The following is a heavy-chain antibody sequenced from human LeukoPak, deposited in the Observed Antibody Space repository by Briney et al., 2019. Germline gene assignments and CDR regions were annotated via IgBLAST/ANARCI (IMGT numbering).Heavy chain of an antibody. D-gene: IGHD3-10*01. CDR1: GGSFSGYY. Sequence: KPSETLSLTCAVYGGSFSGYYWSWIRQPAGKGLEWIGRIYTSGSTNYNPSLKSRVTMSVDTSKNQFSLKLSSVTAADTAVYYCARVGMVRGIVWFDPWGQGTLVTVSS. V-gene: IGHV4-59*10. J-gene: IGHJ5*02. CDR3: ARVGMVRGIVWFDP. CDR2: IYTSGST.